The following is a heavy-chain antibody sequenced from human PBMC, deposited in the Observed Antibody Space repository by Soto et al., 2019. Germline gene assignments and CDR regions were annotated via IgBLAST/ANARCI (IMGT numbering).Heavy chain of an antibody. CDR2: IYNSGST. J-gene: IGHJ5*02. D-gene: IGHD2-8*01. Sequence: SETLSLTCSVSGGSISSYYWSWVRQPPGKGLEWIGYIYNSGSTNYNPSLKSRVTISVDTSKNQFSLKLSTVTAADTAVYYCAREVSGCTNGVCLLSWFDPWGQGTLVTVS. CDR1: GGSISSYY. CDR3: AREVSGCTNGVCLLSWFDP. V-gene: IGHV4-59*01.